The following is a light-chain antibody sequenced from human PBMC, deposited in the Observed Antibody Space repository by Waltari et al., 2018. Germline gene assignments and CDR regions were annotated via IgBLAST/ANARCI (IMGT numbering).Light chain of an antibody. CDR2: VNSDGSH. J-gene: IGLJ3*02. CDR1: SGHITNV. Sequence: QLVLTQSPSASASLGASVKLTCTLSSGHITNVIAWHQQQPGKGPRYLMKVNSDGSHRKGADIPDRFSGSGSGPERYLPISSLQSEDEADYYGETGGHGTWVFGGGTKLTVL. V-gene: IGLV4-69*01. CDR3: ETGGHGTWV.